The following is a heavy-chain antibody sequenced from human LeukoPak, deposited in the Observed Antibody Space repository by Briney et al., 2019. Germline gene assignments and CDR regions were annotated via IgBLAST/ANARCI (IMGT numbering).Heavy chain of an antibody. CDR2: ISSSGSST. Sequence: PVGSLRLSCAASGFTFSSYTMNWVRQAPGKGMEWVSGISSSGSSTFYADSVKGRFTISRDNSKNTLYLQMNNLRAEDTAVYYCAKGVSGSHAVYFDYWGQGTLVTVSS. D-gene: IGHD1-26*01. J-gene: IGHJ4*02. CDR1: GFTFSSYT. CDR3: AKGVSGSHAVYFDY. V-gene: IGHV3-23*01.